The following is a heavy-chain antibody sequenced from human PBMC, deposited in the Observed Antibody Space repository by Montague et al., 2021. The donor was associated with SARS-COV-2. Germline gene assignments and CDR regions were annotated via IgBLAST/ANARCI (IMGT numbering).Heavy chain of an antibody. CDR2: VNEDGSEE. Sequence: SLRLSCAASGFTFSTYWMNWVRQAPGKGLEWVANVNEDGSEEYFVDSVKGRFTISRDNAKNSLFLQMNSLRAEDTAVYYCARELDCWGQGTLVTVSS. CDR1: GFTFSTYW. V-gene: IGHV3-7*01. CDR3: ARELDC. J-gene: IGHJ4*02.